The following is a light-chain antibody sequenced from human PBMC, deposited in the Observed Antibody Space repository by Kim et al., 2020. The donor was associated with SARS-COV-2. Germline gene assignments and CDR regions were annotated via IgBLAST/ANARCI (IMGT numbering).Light chain of an antibody. CDR1: QSISSW. CDR2: KAS. J-gene: IGKJ1*01. CDR3: QQYNSYSPTWT. V-gene: IGKV1-5*03. Sequence: VGDRVTITCRASQSISSWLAWYQQKPGKAPKLLIYKASNLESGVPSRFSGSGSGTEFTLTISSLQPDDFATYYCQQYNSYSPTWTFGQGTKVDNQT.